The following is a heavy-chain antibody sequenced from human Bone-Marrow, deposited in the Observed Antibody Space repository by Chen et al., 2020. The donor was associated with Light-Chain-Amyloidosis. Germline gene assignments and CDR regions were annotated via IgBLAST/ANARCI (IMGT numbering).Heavy chain of an antibody. V-gene: IGHV3-30*01. Sequence: QVQLVESGGGVVQPGRSLRLSCAASGFTFSSYAMHWVRQAPGKGLEWVAVISYDGSNKYYADSVKGRFTISGDNSKNTLYLQMNSLRAEDTAVYYCARDDYDSSGYRRIVGDAFDIWGQGTMVTVSS. CDR3: ARDDYDSSGYRRIVGDAFDI. CDR2: ISYDGSNK. D-gene: IGHD3-22*01. CDR1: GFTFSSYA. J-gene: IGHJ3*02.